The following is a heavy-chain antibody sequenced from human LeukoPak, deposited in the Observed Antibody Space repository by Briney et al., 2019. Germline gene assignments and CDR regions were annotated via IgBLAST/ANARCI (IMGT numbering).Heavy chain of an antibody. CDR3: AGGVGITTSH. V-gene: IGHV4-4*08. CDR2: IYHTGIT. J-gene: IGHJ4*02. CDR1: GGPISSYF. D-gene: IGHD3-22*01. Sequence: PSETLSLTCTVSGGPISSYFWSWIRQAPGKGLEWIGYIYHTGITNYNPSLRSRVTMSLDKSKSQFSLNLASVTAADTAIYYCAGGVGITTSHWGQGALVTVSS.